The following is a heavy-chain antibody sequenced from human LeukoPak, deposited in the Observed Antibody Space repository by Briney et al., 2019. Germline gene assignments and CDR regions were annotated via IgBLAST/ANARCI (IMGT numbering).Heavy chain of an antibody. CDR3: ARASGVLRFLDWLGALDI. D-gene: IGHD3-3*01. CDR1: GDSISNYY. Sequence: SETLSLTCTVSGDSISNYYWSWIRQPPGKGLEWIGYFYYTGSTNYNPSLKSRVTISVDTSKNQFSLKLSSVTAADTAVYYCARASGVLRFLDWLGALDIWGQGTMVTVSS. J-gene: IGHJ3*02. CDR2: FYYTGST. V-gene: IGHV4-59*01.